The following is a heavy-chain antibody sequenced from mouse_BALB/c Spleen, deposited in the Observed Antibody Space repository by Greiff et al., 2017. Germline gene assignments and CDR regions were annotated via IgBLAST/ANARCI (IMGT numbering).Heavy chain of an antibody. D-gene: IGHD2-1*01. J-gene: IGHJ3*01. V-gene: IGHV5-17*02. Sequence: EVKLMESGGGLVQPGGSRKLSCAASGFTFSSFGMHWVRQAPEKGLEWVAYISSGSSTIYYADTVKGRFTISRDNPKNTLFLQMTSLRSEDTAMYYCARSYGKEGFAYWGQGTLVTVSA. CDR1: GFTFSSFG. CDR3: ARSYGKEGFAY. CDR2: ISSGSSTI.